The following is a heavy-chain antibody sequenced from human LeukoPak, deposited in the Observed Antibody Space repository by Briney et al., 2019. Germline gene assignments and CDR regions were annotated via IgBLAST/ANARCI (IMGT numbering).Heavy chain of an antibody. CDR3: ARRRPFDWLFYGMDV. V-gene: IGHV1-8*02. CDR2: INPNSGNT. J-gene: IGHJ6*02. CDR1: GYTFTGYY. D-gene: IGHD3-9*01. Sequence: RASVKVSCKASGYTFTGYYMHWVRQAPGQGLEWMGWINPNSGNTGYAQKFQGRVTMTRNTSISTAYMELSSLRSEDTAVYYCARRRPFDWLFYGMDVWGQGTTVTVSS.